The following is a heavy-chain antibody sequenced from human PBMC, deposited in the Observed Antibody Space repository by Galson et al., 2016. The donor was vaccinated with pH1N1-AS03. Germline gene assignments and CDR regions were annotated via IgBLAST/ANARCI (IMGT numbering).Heavy chain of an antibody. Sequence: SLRLSCAASGFTVSNNYMSWVRQAPGKGLEWVSVIYSGGITYYADSVKGRFTISRDSSKNTLYLQMNSLRAEDTAVYYCARLRVVVVPAALGGSDYFDSWGQGTLVTVSS. CDR2: IYSGGIT. J-gene: IGHJ4*02. V-gene: IGHV3-53*01. CDR3: ARLRVVVVPAALGGSDYFDS. D-gene: IGHD2-2*01. CDR1: GFTVSNNY.